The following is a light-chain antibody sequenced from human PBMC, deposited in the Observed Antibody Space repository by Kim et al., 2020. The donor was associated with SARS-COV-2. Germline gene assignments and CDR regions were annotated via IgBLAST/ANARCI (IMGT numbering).Light chain of an antibody. CDR1: SSDVGGYNY. CDR3: CSYAGSYTWV. Sequence: GLSVTISCTGTSSDVGGYNYVSWYQQHPGKAPKLMIYDVSKRPAGVPDRFSGSKSGNTASLTISGLQAEDEADYYCCSYAGSYTWVFGGGTQLTVL. J-gene: IGLJ3*02. V-gene: IGLV2-11*01. CDR2: DVS.